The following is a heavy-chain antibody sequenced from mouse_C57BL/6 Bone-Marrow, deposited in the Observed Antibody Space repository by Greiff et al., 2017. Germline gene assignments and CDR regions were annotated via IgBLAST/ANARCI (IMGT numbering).Heavy chain of an antibody. Sequence: DVKLVESGGGLVKPGGSLKLSCAASGFTFSDYGMHWVRQAPEKGLEWVAYISSGSSTIYYADTVKGRFTISRDNAKNTLFLQMTSLRSEDTAMYYCARMITTVVRYFDVWGTGTTVTVSS. V-gene: IGHV5-17*01. D-gene: IGHD1-1*01. CDR1: GFTFSDYG. J-gene: IGHJ1*03. CDR3: ARMITTVVRYFDV. CDR2: ISSGSSTI.